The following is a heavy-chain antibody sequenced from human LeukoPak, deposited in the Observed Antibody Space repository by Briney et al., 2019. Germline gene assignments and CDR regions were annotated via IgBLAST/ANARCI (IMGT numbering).Heavy chain of an antibody. Sequence: SETLSLTCAVSGGSISGYYWSWIRQPAGKGLEWIGRIYTNWTTYSNPSLKSRVTMSVDTSKNQFSLKLSSVTAADTAVYYCAREQWLAFDYWGQGTLVTVSS. CDR3: AREQWLAFDY. V-gene: IGHV4-4*07. CDR1: GGSISGYY. D-gene: IGHD6-19*01. J-gene: IGHJ4*02. CDR2: IYTNWTT.